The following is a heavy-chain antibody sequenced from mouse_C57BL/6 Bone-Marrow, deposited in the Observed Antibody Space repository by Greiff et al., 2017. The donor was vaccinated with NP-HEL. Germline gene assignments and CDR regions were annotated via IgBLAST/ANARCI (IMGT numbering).Heavy chain of an antibody. CDR2: IDPANGNT. V-gene: IGHV14-3*01. CDR1: GFNIKNTY. Sequence: VHVKQSVAELVRPGASVKLSCTASGFNIKNTYMHWVKQRPEQGLEWIGRIDPANGNTKYAPKFQGKATITADTSSNTAYLQLSSLTSEDTAIYYCAYYYGSSYDYFDYWGQGTTLTVSS. J-gene: IGHJ2*01. D-gene: IGHD1-1*01. CDR3: AYYYGSSYDYFDY.